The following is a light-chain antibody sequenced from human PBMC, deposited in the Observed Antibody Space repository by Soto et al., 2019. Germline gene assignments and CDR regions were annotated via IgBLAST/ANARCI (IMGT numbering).Light chain of an antibody. CDR3: SSYSINTHVV. Sequence: QSALTQPASVSASPGQSITISCIGTSSDVGGNDYVSWYQQHPGKAPKLMISDVSNRPSGVSNRFSGSKSGNTASLTISGLQAEDEADYYCSSYSINTHVVFGGWTKLTVL. CDR2: DVS. J-gene: IGLJ2*01. CDR1: SSDVGGNDY. V-gene: IGLV2-14*01.